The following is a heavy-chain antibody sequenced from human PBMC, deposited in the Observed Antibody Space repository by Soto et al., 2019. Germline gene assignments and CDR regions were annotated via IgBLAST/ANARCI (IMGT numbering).Heavy chain of an antibody. J-gene: IGHJ4*02. CDR2: ISAYNGNT. Sequence: QVQLVQSGAEVKKPGASVKVSCKASGYTFTSYGISWVRQAPGQGLEWMGWISAYNGNTNYAQKLQGRVTMTPETSTSTAYMELRSLRSDDTAVYYCARDYYGSGSYQIQFDYWGQGTLVTVSS. V-gene: IGHV1-18*01. D-gene: IGHD3-10*01. CDR3: ARDYYGSGSYQIQFDY. CDR1: GYTFTSYG.